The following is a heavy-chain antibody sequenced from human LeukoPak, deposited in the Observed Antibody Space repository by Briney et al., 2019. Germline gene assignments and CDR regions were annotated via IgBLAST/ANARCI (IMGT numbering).Heavy chain of an antibody. J-gene: IGHJ4*02. Sequence: SETLSLTCAVYGGSFSGYYWSWIRQPPGKGLEWIGEINHSGSTNYNPSLKSRVTISVDTSKNQFSLKLSSVTAADTAVYYCARGASDGIAVASADYFDYWGQGTLVTVSS. CDR2: INHSGST. V-gene: IGHV4-34*01. CDR1: GGSFSGYY. CDR3: ARGASDGIAVASADYFDY. D-gene: IGHD6-19*01.